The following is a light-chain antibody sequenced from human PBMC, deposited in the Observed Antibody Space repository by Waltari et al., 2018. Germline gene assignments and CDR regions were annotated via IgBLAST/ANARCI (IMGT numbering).Light chain of an antibody. J-gene: IGLJ2*01. CDR1: KLGDKY. V-gene: IGLV3-1*01. CDR2: QDS. Sequence: SYELTQPPSVSVSPGQTASITCSGDKLGDKYACWYQQKQGQSPVLVIYQDSKRPSGIPERFSGSNSGNTATLTISGTQAMDEADYYCQAWDSRAYVVFGGGTKLTVL. CDR3: QAWDSRAYVV.